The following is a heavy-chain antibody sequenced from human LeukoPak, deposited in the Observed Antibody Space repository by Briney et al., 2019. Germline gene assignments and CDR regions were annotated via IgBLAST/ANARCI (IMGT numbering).Heavy chain of an antibody. CDR3: ARKLVEDWFDP. V-gene: IGHV1-69*05. D-gene: IGHD6-6*01. J-gene: IGHJ5*02. Sequence: PVKVSCKASGGTFSSYAINWVRQAPGQRLEWMGGIIPIFGTANYAQKFQGRVTITTDESTSTAYMELSSLRSEDTAVYYCARKLVEDWFDPWGQGTLVTVSS. CDR1: GGTFSSYA. CDR2: IIPIFGTA.